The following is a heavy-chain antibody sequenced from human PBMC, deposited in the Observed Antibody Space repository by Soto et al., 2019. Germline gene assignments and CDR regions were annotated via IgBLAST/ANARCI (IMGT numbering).Heavy chain of an antibody. D-gene: IGHD2-21*02. CDR2: IYYSGIT. J-gene: IGHJ6*02. CDR3: ARVCGGDCHYGMDV. Sequence: WTWIRQHPGKGLEWIGYIYYSGITYYNPSLKSRVTISVDTSKNQFSLKLSSVTAADTAVYYCARVCGGDCHYGMDVWGQGTTVTVSS. V-gene: IGHV4-31*02.